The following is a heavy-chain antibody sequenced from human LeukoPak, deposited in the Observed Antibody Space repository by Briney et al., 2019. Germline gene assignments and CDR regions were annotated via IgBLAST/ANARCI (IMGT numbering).Heavy chain of an antibody. CDR1: GLTFSNAW. V-gene: IGHV3-15*01. J-gene: IGHJ4*02. CDR2: IRSKADGETT. D-gene: IGHD4-23*01. Sequence: GGSLRLSCAASGLTFSNAWMSWVRQAPGNRLEWVARIRSKADGETTDYAAPVKGRFTISRDDSKNTLYLQMNSLESEDTALYYCTTQLRWEEVRDYWGQGTLVTVSS. CDR3: TTQLRWEEVRDY.